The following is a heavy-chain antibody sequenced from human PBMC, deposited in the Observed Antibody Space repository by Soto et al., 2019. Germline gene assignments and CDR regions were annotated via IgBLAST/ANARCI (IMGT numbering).Heavy chain of an antibody. Sequence: QLQLQESGSGLVQPSQTLSLTCTASGVSISTSDYSWTWIRQPPGGGLEWIGSIYQTGRTYVIPSLKSRVTMSLDQSKIQFSLNLTSVTAADTALYSCAREMTIFGVAPGGGVDVWGQGTTVTVSS. CDR2: IYQTGRT. CDR3: AREMTIFGVAPGGGVDV. J-gene: IGHJ6*02. V-gene: IGHV4-30-2*01. CDR1: GVSISTSDYS. D-gene: IGHD3-3*01.